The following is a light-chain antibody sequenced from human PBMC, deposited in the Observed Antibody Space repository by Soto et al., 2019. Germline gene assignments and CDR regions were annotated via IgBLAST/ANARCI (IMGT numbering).Light chain of an antibody. J-gene: IGKJ2*01. CDR3: QQYNNWPRT. Sequence: EIVMTQSPATLSVSPGERATVSCRASQSVSSNLAWYQQKPGQAPRLLIYGASTRATGIPARFSGSGSGTEFTLNIGSLQSEDFAVYYCQQYNNWPRTFGKGTKLEIK. CDR1: QSVSSN. CDR2: GAS. V-gene: IGKV3-15*01.